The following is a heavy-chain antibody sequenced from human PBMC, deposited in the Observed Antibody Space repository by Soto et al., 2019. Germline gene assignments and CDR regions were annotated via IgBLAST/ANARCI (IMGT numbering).Heavy chain of an antibody. V-gene: IGHV3-30*18. CDR3: AKGQHCSSTSCYFYYYGMDV. Sequence: GGSLKISCAASGFTFRSYVMHWVRQAPGKGLEWVAVISYDGSNKYYADSVKGRLTISRDNSKNTLYLQMNSLRAEDTAVYYCAKGQHCSSTSCYFYYYGMDVWGQGTTVTVSS. D-gene: IGHD2-2*01. J-gene: IGHJ6*02. CDR1: GFTFRSYV. CDR2: ISYDGSNK.